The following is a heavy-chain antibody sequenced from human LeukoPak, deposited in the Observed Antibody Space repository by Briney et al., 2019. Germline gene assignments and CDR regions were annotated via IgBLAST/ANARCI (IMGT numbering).Heavy chain of an antibody. D-gene: IGHD4-11*01. CDR3: TRGLQGIDY. V-gene: IGHV3-74*01. Sequence: GGSLRLSCAASGFAVSMYWMHWVRQAPGKGLVWVSRLDTDVSSTDYADSVKGRFTISRDNAKNTLYLQMNSLRAEDTAVYYCTRGLQGIDYWGQGPLVTVSS. CDR1: GFAVSMYW. J-gene: IGHJ4*02. CDR2: LDTDVSST.